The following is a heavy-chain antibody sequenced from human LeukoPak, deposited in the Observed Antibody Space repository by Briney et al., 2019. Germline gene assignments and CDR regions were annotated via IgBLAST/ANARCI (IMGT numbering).Heavy chain of an antibody. CDR3: ARDRVGATLGYYYYMDV. J-gene: IGHJ6*03. Sequence: SETLSLTCIVSGRSISSYYWSWIRQPPGKGLEWIGNIYYSGSTNYNPSLKSRVTISVDTSKSQFSLKLSSVTAADTAVYYCARDRVGATLGYYYYMDVWGKGTTVTVSS. D-gene: IGHD1-26*01. CDR1: GRSISSYY. CDR2: IYYSGST. V-gene: IGHV4-59*01.